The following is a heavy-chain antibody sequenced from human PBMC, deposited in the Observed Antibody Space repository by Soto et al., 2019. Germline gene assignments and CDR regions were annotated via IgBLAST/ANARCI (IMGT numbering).Heavy chain of an antibody. Sequence: PGGSLRLSCAASGFTFSSYAMSWVRQAPGKGLEWVSAISGSGGSTYYADSVKGRFTISRDNSKNTLYLQMNSLRAEDTAVYYCAKDLVGAIGVYYYYGMDVWGQGTTVTVSS. CDR2: ISGSGGST. CDR1: GFTFSSYA. V-gene: IGHV3-23*01. D-gene: IGHD1-26*01. CDR3: AKDLVGAIGVYYYYGMDV. J-gene: IGHJ6*02.